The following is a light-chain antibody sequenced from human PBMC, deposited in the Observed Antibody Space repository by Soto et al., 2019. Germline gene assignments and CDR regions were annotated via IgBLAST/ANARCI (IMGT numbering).Light chain of an antibody. CDR1: QSVGSY. CDR3: QQRRNWPPYT. Sequence: EIVLTQSPATLSLSPGEGATLSCRASQSVGSYLAWYQQKPGQAPRLLIYDVSNRATCIPARFSGSGSGTDFTLSISSREPEDFAVYYCQQRRNWPPYTFGQGTELEIK. J-gene: IGKJ2*01. V-gene: IGKV3-11*01. CDR2: DVS.